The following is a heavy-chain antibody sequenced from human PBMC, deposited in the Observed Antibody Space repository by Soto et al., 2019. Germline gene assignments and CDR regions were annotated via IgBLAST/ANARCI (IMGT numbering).Heavy chain of an antibody. V-gene: IGHV1-69*13. CDR2: IIPIFGTA. Sequence: SVKVSCKASRGTFSSYAISWVRQAPGQGLEWMGGIIPIFGTANYAQKFQGRVTITADESTSTAYMELSSLRSEDTAVYYCARDLGYCSSTSCYTTFLYYYGMDVWGQGTTVTVSS. J-gene: IGHJ6*02. CDR1: RGTFSSYA. D-gene: IGHD2-2*02. CDR3: ARDLGYCSSTSCYTTFLYYYGMDV.